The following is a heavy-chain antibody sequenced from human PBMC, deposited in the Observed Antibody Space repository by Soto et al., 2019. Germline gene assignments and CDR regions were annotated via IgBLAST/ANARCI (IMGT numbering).Heavy chain of an antibody. Sequence: QVQLVQSGAEVKRPGSSVKVSCKASGDTFNFYSITWVRQAPGLGLEWMGRVNPIVSMSNYAQKFQGRVTMTADKSTSTAYLELSSLRSEDTAIYYCASSYGSGYRAFDYWGQGAVVTVSS. V-gene: IGHV1-69*02. CDR3: ASSYGSGYRAFDY. J-gene: IGHJ4*02. D-gene: IGHD3-10*01. CDR2: VNPIVSMS. CDR1: GDTFNFYS.